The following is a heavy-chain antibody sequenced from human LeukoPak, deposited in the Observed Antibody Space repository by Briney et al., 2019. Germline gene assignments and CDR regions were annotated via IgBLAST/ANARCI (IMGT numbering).Heavy chain of an antibody. CDR1: GGTFSSYA. D-gene: IGHD3-10*01. CDR3: AREYGSGSFGFDY. J-gene: IGHJ4*02. CDR2: IIPIFGTA. Sequence: SVKGSFKASGGTFSSYAISWVRQAPGQGLEWMGGIIPIFGTANYAQKFQGRVTITTDESTSTAYMELSSLRSEDTAVYYCAREYGSGSFGFDYWGQGTLVTVSS. V-gene: IGHV1-69*05.